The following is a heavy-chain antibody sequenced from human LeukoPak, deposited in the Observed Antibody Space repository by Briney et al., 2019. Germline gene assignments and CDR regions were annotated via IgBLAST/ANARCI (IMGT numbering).Heavy chain of an antibody. D-gene: IGHD4-17*01. CDR1: GYTFTGYY. CDR2: INPNSGGT. Sequence: ASVKVSCKASGYTFTGYYMHWVRQAPGQGLEWMGWINPNSGGTNYAQKFQGRVTTTRDTSISTAYMELSRLRSDDTAVYYCARDPSLTYGDYFFDYWGQGTLVTVSS. V-gene: IGHV1-2*02. J-gene: IGHJ4*02. CDR3: ARDPSLTYGDYFFDY.